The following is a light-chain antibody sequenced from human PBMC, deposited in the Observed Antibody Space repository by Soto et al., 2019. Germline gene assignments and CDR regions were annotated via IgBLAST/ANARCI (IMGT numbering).Light chain of an antibody. CDR1: HSVSSSY. Sequence: EIVLTQSPGTLSLSPGERATLSCRASHSVSSSYLAWYQQKPGQAPRLLIYGASSRATGIPDTFSGSGSGTDFTLTISRLKLEDYAVYYCQRYGSSPPITFGQGTRLEIK. CDR2: GAS. V-gene: IGKV3-20*01. CDR3: QRYGSSPPIT. J-gene: IGKJ5*01.